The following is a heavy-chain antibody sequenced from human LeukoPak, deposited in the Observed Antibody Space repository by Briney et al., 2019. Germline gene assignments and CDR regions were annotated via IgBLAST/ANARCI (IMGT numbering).Heavy chain of an antibody. Sequence: KPSETLSLTCTVSGYSISSGYYWGWIRQPPGKGLEWIGSIHHSGSTYYNPSLKSRVTISVDTSKNQFSLKLSSVTAADTAVYYCARSGWAGDYWGQGTLVTVSS. CDR3: ARSGWAGDY. CDR1: GYSISSGYY. D-gene: IGHD1-26*01. CDR2: IHHSGST. V-gene: IGHV4-38-2*02. J-gene: IGHJ4*02.